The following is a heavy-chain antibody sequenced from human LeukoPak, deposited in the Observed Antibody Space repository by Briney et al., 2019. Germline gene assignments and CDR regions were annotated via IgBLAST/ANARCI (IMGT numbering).Heavy chain of an antibody. J-gene: IGHJ3*01. V-gene: IGHV3-66*01. CDR3: AREVGYCSGGSCYHIDP. CDR2: IYSGGST. CDR1: GFTVSSNY. D-gene: IGHD2-15*01. Sequence: GGSLRLSCAASGFTVSSNYMSWVRQAPGKGLEWVSVIYSGGSTYYADSVKGRFTISRDNSKNTLYLQMNSLRAEDTAVYYCAREVGYCSGGSCYHIDPWGQGTMVTASS.